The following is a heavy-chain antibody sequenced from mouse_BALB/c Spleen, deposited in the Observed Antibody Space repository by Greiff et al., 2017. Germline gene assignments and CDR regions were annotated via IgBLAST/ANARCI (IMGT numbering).Heavy chain of an antibody. D-gene: IGHD1-1*01. J-gene: IGHJ3*01. CDR1: GNTFTDYY. CDR2: IYPGSGNI. V-gene: IGHV1-77*01. Sequence: QVQGVESGAELARPGASVKLSCKASGNTFTDYYIHWVKQRTGQGLEWIGEIYPGSGNIYYNEKFKGKATLTADKSSSTAYMQLSSLTSEDSAVYCCARRTGSYALPYWGQGTLVTVSA. CDR3: ARRTGSYALPY.